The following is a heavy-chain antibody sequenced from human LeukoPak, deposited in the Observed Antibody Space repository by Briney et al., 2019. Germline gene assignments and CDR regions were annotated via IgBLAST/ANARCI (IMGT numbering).Heavy chain of an antibody. CDR1: GYTLTELS. CDR3: ATLSRRVMGDAFDI. Sequence: ASVKVSCKVSGYTLTELSTHWVRQAPGKGLEWMGGFDPEDGETIYAQKFQGRVTMTEDTSTDTAYMELSSLRSEDTAVYYCATLSRRVMGDAFDIWGQGTMVTVSS. V-gene: IGHV1-24*01. J-gene: IGHJ3*02. CDR2: FDPEDGET. D-gene: IGHD2-8*01.